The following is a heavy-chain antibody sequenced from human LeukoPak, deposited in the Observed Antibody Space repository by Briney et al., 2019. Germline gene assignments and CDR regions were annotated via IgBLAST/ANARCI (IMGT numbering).Heavy chain of an antibody. CDR2: IYYSGST. CDR1: GGSISSYY. V-gene: IGHV4-59*01. CDR3: ARQLWQPPRAFDI. J-gene: IGHJ3*02. Sequence: SETLSLTCTVSGGSISSYYWSWIRQPPGKGLGWIGYIYYSGSTNYNPSPKSRVTISVDTSKNQFSLKLSSVTAADTAVYYCARQLWQPPRAFDIWGQGTMVTVSS. D-gene: IGHD5-18*01.